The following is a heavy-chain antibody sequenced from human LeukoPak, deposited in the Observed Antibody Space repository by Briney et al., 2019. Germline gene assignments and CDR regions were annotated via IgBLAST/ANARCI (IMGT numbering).Heavy chain of an antibody. D-gene: IGHD4-17*01. J-gene: IGHJ4*02. V-gene: IGHV3-7*05. CDR2: IKSDGSDK. Sequence: PGASLRLSCEASGFSFSTYWMSWVRQAPGRELEWMANIKSDGSDKYYVASVKGRFTMSRDNGRNSLDLQMNGLRAEDTAVYYCARQMLITVTTFDYWGQGTLVTVSS. CDR3: ARQMLITVTTFDY. CDR1: GFSFSTYW.